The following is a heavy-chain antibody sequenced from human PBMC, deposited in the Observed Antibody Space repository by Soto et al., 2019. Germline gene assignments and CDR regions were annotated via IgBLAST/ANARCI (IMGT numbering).Heavy chain of an antibody. V-gene: IGHV3-33*01. CDR3: AREDYGDYGDAFDI. CDR1: GFTFSSYG. D-gene: IGHD4-17*01. Sequence: QVQLVESGGGVVQPGRSLRLSCAASGFTFSSYGMHWVRQAPGKGLEWVAVIWYDGSNKYYADSVKGRFTISRDNSKNTLYLQMNSLRAEDTAVHYCAREDYGDYGDAFDIWGQGTMVTVSS. J-gene: IGHJ3*02. CDR2: IWYDGSNK.